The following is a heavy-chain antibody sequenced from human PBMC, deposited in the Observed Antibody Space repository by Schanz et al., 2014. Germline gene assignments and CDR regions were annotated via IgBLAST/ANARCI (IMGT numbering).Heavy chain of an antibody. CDR1: GYSFTTYG. CDR2: IIPILDKT. V-gene: IGHV1-18*01. J-gene: IGHJ6*03. CDR3: ARAPVTVGPYHYYLDV. Sequence: QVQLVQSAPEVKKPGASVKVSCKASGYSFTTYGLTWVRQAPGQGLEWMGRIIPILDKTNYAQKFQGRVTMTRHTSISTAYMELSSLSSDDTAVYYCARAPVTVGPYHYYLDVWGKGTTVTVSS. D-gene: IGHD4-17*01.